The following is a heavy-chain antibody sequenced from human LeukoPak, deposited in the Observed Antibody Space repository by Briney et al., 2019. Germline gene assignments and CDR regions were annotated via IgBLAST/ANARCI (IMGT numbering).Heavy chain of an antibody. D-gene: IGHD5-12*01. Sequence: SETLSLTCAVYGGSFSGYYWSWIRQPPGKGLEWIGYIYYSGSTNYNPSLKSRVTISVDTSKNQFSLKLSSVTAADTAVYYCARQTIRYSGYDLSPAFDIWGQGTMVTVSS. CDR2: IYYSGST. V-gene: IGHV4-59*08. CDR1: GGSFSGYY. CDR3: ARQTIRYSGYDLSPAFDI. J-gene: IGHJ3*02.